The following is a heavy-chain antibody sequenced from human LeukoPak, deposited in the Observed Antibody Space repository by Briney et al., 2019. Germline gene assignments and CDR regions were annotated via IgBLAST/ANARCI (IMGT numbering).Heavy chain of an antibody. V-gene: IGHV4-34*01. CDR1: GGSFSGYY. CDR3: ARTTMIAHATNY. CDR2: INHSGST. J-gene: IGHJ4*02. Sequence: PSETLSLTCAVYGGSFSGYYWSWIRQPPGKGLEWIGEINHSGSTNYNPSLKSRVTISVDTSKNQFSLKLSSVTAADTAVYYCARTTMIAHATNYWGQGTLVTVSS. D-gene: IGHD3-22*01.